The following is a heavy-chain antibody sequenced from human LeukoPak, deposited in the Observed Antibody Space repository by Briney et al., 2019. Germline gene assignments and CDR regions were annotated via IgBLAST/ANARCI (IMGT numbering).Heavy chain of an antibody. CDR3: ARVYYGYFQH. CDR1: GGTFSSYA. CDR2: MNPNSGNT. D-gene: IGHD3-3*01. V-gene: IGHV1-8*03. Sequence: ASVKVSCKASGGTFSSYAISWVRQATGQGLEWMGWMNPNSGNTGYAQKFQGRVTITRNTSISTAYMELSSLRSEDTAVYYCARVYYGYFQHWGQGTLVIVSS. J-gene: IGHJ1*01.